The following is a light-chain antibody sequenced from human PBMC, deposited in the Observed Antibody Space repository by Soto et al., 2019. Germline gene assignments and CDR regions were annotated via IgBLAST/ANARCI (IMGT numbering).Light chain of an antibody. Sequence: IQMTQSPSSLSASVVVRVTITCQASHDIMKDLNWYQQKPGKAPKLLLYAASTLQSGVPSRFSGSGSGTDFTLTISCLQSEDFATYYCQQYDNLPLIFGQGTRLEIK. V-gene: IGKV1-33*01. CDR3: QQYDNLPLI. CDR1: HDIMKD. CDR2: AAS. J-gene: IGKJ5*01.